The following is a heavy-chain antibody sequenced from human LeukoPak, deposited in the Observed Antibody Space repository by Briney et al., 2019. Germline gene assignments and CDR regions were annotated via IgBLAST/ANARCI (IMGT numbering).Heavy chain of an antibody. Sequence: GSLRLSCAASGFTFSSYSMNWVRQAPGKGLEWVSSISSSSSYIYYADSVKGRFTISRDNAKNSLYLQMNSLRAEDTAVYYCARVSSGPDAFDIWGQGTMVTVSS. J-gene: IGHJ3*02. CDR2: ISSSSSYI. CDR1: GFTFSSYS. D-gene: IGHD3-10*01. CDR3: ARVSSGPDAFDI. V-gene: IGHV3-21*01.